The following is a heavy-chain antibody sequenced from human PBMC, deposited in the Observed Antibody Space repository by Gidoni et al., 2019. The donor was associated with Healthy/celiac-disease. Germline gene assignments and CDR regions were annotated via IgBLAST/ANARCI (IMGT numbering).Heavy chain of an antibody. CDR1: GFTFRSHG. CDR2: IWYDGSNK. D-gene: IGHD6-6*01. V-gene: IGHV3-33*01. CDR3: ARGAEYSSSSTGVCDY. J-gene: IGHJ4*02. Sequence: QVQLVESGGGVVQPGRSLGLSCAASGFTFRSHGMHWVRQAPGKGLEWVAVIWYDGSNKYYADSVKGRFTISRDNSKNTLYLQMNSLRAEDTAVYYCARGAEYSSSSTGVCDYWGQGTLVTVSS.